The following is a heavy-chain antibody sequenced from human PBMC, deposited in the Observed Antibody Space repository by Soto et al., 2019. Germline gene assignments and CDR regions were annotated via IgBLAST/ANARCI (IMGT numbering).Heavy chain of an antibody. D-gene: IGHD3-22*01. V-gene: IGHV1-18*01. CDR2: ISAYNGNT. CDR3: ARDYYYYSGGYYGAFYI. J-gene: IGHJ3*02. Sequence: ASVKVSCKASGYTFTSYGISWVRQAPGQGLEWMGWISAYNGNTNYAQKLQGRVTMTTDTSTSTAYMELRSLRSDDTAVYYCARDYYYYSGGYYGAFYIRAQRTSVPVS. CDR1: GYTFTSYG.